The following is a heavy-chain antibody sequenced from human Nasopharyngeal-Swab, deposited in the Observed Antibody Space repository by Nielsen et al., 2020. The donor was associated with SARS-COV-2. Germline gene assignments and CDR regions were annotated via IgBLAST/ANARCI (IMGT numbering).Heavy chain of an antibody. CDR1: GFTFSTYW. V-gene: IGHV3-30*03. CDR2: IAHDASNE. D-gene: IGHD4-17*01. Sequence: GESLKISCAASGFTFSTYWMHWVRQAPGKGLEWVAFIAHDASNEYYGDSVKGRFSISRDSSKNTLYLQMDSLRGEDTAVYYCARDAPAHYGAFYWGQGTLVTVSS. CDR3: ARDAPAHYGAFY. J-gene: IGHJ4*02.